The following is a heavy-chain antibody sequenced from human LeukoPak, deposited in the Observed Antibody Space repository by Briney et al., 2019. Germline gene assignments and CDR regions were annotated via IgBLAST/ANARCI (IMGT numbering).Heavy chain of an antibody. CDR3: ARASLVVYAITVGSYFDY. Sequence: ASVKVPCKASGYTFTSYYMHWVRQAPGQGLEWMGIINPSGGSTSYAQKFQGRVTMTRDTSTSTVYMELSSLRSEDTAVYYCARASLVVYAITVGSYFDYWGQGTLVTVSS. CDR1: GYTFTSYY. V-gene: IGHV1-46*01. D-gene: IGHD2-8*02. CDR2: INPSGGST. J-gene: IGHJ4*02.